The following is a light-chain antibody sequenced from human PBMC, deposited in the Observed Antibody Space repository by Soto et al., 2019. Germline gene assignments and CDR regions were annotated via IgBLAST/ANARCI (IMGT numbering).Light chain of an antibody. Sequence: EIVMTQSPATLSVSPGERATLSCRASQSVSSNLAWYQQKPGQAPRLLIYGASTRATGIPARFSGSGSGTEFTLTISSLQPEDFAVYYCQQYGSSITFGQGTRLEIK. J-gene: IGKJ5*01. CDR1: QSVSSN. CDR3: QQYGSSIT. CDR2: GAS. V-gene: IGKV3-15*01.